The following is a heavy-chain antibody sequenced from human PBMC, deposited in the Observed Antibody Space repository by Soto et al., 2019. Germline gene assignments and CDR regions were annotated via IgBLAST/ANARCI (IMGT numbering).Heavy chain of an antibody. D-gene: IGHD6-25*01. J-gene: IGHJ6*02. Sequence: GCRVRSDVTSQWTLSNYRINWVRQAPGKGREWVANIKQDGSEKYYVDSVKGRFTISRDNAENSLYLQMNSLRAEDTALYYCARVYPGTGWPFHYYGMHVWPPGT. CDR2: IKQDGSEK. CDR3: ARVYPGTGWPFHYYGMHV. V-gene: IGHV3-7*01. CDR1: QWTLSNYR.